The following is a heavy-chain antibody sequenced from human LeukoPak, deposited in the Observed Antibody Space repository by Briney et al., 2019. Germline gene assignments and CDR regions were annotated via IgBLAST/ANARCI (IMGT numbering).Heavy chain of an antibody. J-gene: IGHJ3*02. CDR2: VYYSGST. Sequence: TLSLTCTVSGDSISSYYWTWIRQPPGKGLEWIGYVYYSGSTQYNPSLKSRVTISADTSKNQFSLKVTSVTAADTAVYYCARSGYRYGADALDIWGQGTMVAVPS. CDR1: GDSISSYY. D-gene: IGHD5-18*01. V-gene: IGHV4-59*08. CDR3: ARSGYRYGADALDI.